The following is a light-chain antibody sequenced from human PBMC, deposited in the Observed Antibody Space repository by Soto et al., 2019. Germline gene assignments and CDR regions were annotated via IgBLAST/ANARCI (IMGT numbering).Light chain of an antibody. CDR1: QGIRDA. V-gene: IGKV1-17*01. CDR2: SAS. CDR3: QQRSSWPIT. Sequence: DIQMTQSPSSLSASVGDRVTITCRASQGIRDALGWYQQKPGKVPKRLIYSASSLQSGVPSRFSGSGSETDFSLTISSLEPEDFAVYYCQQRSSWPITFGQGTRLEIK. J-gene: IGKJ5*01.